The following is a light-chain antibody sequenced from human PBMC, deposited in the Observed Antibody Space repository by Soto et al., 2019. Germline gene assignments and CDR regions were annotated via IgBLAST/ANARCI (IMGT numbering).Light chain of an antibody. CDR3: QQTYSAPTWT. V-gene: IGKV1-39*01. CDR1: QRIYTY. CDR2: AAS. J-gene: IGKJ1*01. Sequence: IQMTQSPSSLSASVGDRVTITCRASQRIYTYVNWYQQKPVRAPKLLIYAASHLQSGVPPRFAGSGSGTDFTLTISTLQPEDFATYYCQQTYSAPTWTFGQGTEVEIK.